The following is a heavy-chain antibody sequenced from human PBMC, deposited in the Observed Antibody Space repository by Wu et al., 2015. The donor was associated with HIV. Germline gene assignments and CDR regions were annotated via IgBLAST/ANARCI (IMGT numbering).Heavy chain of an antibody. D-gene: IGHD6-19*01. CDR2: MNPNSGNT. V-gene: IGHV1-8*01. CDR1: GYTFTSYD. Sequence: QVQLVQSGAEVKKPGASVKVSCKASGYTFTSYDINWVRQATGQGLEWMGWMNPNSGNTGYAQKFQGRVTMTRNTSISTAYMELSSLRSEDTAVYYCARSPLGVAGQYYYYGMDVVGPRDHGHRLL. CDR3: ARSPLGVAGQYYYYGMDV. J-gene: IGHJ6*02.